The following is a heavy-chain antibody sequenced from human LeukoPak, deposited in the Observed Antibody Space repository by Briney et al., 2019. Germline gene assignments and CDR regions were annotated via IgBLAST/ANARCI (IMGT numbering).Heavy chain of an antibody. J-gene: IGHJ4*02. Sequence: GMSLRLSCAASGFTFDDYAMHWVRQAPGKGLEWVSGISWNSGSIGYADSVKGRFTISRDNAKNSLYLQMNSLRAEDTALYYCAKGLGYCSGGSCYPDYWGQGTLVTVSS. CDR2: ISWNSGSI. V-gene: IGHV3-9*01. CDR1: GFTFDDYA. CDR3: AKGLGYCSGGSCYPDY. D-gene: IGHD2-15*01.